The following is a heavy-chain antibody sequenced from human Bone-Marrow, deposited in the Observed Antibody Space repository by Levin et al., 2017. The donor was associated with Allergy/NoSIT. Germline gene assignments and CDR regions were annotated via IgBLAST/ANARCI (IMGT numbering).Heavy chain of an antibody. J-gene: IGHJ5*02. D-gene: IGHD4/OR15-4a*01. CDR2: IKSEGSGGTT. V-gene: IGHV3-15*01. Sequence: PGGSLRLSCAASGFKFSDAWMSWVRQAPGKGLEWVGRIKSEGSGGTTDYAAPVKGRFTISRDDSKNTLYLQMNSLKNEDTAVYYCTHVTSATMQLWCGEQQGMGSYFDPWGQGTLVTVSS. CDR1: GFKFSDAW. CDR3: THVTSATMQLWCGEQQGMGSYFDP.